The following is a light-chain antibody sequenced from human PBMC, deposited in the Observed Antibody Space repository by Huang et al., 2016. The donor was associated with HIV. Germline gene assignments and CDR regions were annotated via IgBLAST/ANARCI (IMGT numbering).Light chain of an antibody. V-gene: IGKV3-15*01. J-gene: IGKJ1*01. CDR1: QIISTN. CDR3: QQYNSWPRT. Sequence: EIVMTQSPATLSVSPGERATLSCRASQIISTNLAWYQQKPGQTHRLLIYGASTRATAIPARFSAGGSGTEFTLTISSLQSEDFAVYYCQQYNSWPRTFGQGTKVEIK. CDR2: GAS.